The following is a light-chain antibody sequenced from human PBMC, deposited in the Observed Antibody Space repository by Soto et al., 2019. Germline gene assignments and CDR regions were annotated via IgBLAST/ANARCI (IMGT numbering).Light chain of an antibody. CDR1: HSVSSN. CDR3: QQYNDWYT. CDR2: SAS. J-gene: IGKJ2*01. Sequence: VVMTQSPATLSVSPGQRATLSCWASHSVSSNLAWYQQKPGQAPRLLIYSASIRATGIPARFSGSGSGTEFTLTINSLHSEDFAVYYCQQYNDWYTFGQGTKLEI. V-gene: IGKV3-15*01.